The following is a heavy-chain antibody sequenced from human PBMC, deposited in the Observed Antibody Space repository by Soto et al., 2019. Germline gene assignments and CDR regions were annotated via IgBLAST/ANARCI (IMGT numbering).Heavy chain of an antibody. CDR1: GGSISSDDYY. D-gene: IGHD6-6*01. Sequence: PSETLSLTCTVSGGSISSDDYYWSWIRQPPGKGLEWIGYIYYNGRTDYNPSLKSRVIISIDTSKNQFSLNLNSVSAADTAVYYCARARSNSPHYFDYSGQGTLVTVSS. CDR2: IYYNGRT. J-gene: IGHJ4*02. V-gene: IGHV4-30-4*01. CDR3: ARARSNSPHYFDY.